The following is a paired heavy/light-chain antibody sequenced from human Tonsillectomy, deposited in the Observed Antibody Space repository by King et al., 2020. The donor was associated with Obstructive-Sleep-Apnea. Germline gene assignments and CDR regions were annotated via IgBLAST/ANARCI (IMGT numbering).Light chain of an antibody. J-gene: IGKJ2*01. CDR3: QQYYRTPTT. CDR1: QSVLYSSNNKNY. Sequence: DIVMTQSPDSLAVSLGERATINCKSSQSVLYSSNNKNYLAWYQQKPGQPPKLLIYWASTRESGVPDRFSGSGSGTDFTLTISSLQAEDVAIYYCQQYYRTPTTFGQGTKLEIK. CDR2: WAS. V-gene: IGKV4-1*01.
Heavy chain of an antibody. D-gene: IGHD3-22*01. CDR1: GYTFTSYS. J-gene: IGHJ4*02. CDR2: ISPYNGNT. CDR3: ARDKGGTSYYYDSSAVDY. V-gene: IGHV1-18*04. Sequence: QVQLVQSGAEVKKPGASVKVSCKASGYTFTSYSITWVRQAPGQGLEWMGWISPYNGNTNYAQKLQGRVTMTTDTSTSTAYMELRSLRSDDTAVYYCARDKGGTSYYYDSSAVDYWGQGTLVTVSS.